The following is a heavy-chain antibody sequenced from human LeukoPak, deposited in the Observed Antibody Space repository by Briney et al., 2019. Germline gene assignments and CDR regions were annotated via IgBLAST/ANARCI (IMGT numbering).Heavy chain of an antibody. CDR1: GGTFSSYA. CDR3: ARTFASFQDDYRQAYYYYGMDV. D-gene: IGHD4-11*01. V-gene: IGHV1-69*05. J-gene: IGHJ6*02. CDR2: IIPIFGTA. Sequence: SVKVSCKASGGTFSSYAISWVRQAPGQGLEWMGGIIPIFGTANYAQKFQGRATITTDESTSTAYMELSSLRSEDTAVYYCARTFASFQDDYRQAYYYYGMDVWGQGTTVTVSS.